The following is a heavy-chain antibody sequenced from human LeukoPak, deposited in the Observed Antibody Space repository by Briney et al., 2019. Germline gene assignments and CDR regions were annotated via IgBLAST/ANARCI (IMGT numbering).Heavy chain of an antibody. CDR2: IYYSGIT. V-gene: IGHV4-39*01. CDR1: GDSISSYY. J-gene: IGHJ5*02. D-gene: IGHD3-10*01. CDR3: ARHFVYYYGSGTYYPCWFDP. Sequence: SETLPLTCTVSGDSISSYYWNWIRQSPGKGLEWIGSIYYSGITYYNPSLKSRVTISVDTSRNQFSLKLSSVTAADTTVYYCARHFVYYYGSGTYYPCWFDPWGQGTLVTVSS.